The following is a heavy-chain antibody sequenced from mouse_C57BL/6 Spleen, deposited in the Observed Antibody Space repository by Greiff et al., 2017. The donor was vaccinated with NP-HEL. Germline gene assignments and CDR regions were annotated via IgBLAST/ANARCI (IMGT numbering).Heavy chain of an antibody. Sequence: QVQLKQSGAELVRPGTSVKVSCKASGYAFTNYLIEWVKQRPGQGLEWIGVLNPGSGGTNYNEKFKGKATLTADKSSSTAYMQLSSLTSEDSAVYFCARKGGAMDYWGQGTSVTVSS. CDR3: ARKGGAMDY. V-gene: IGHV1-54*01. CDR2: LNPGSGGT. CDR1: GYAFTNYL. J-gene: IGHJ4*01.